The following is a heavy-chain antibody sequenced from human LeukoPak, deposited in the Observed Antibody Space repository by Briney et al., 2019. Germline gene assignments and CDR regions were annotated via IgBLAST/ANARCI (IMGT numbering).Heavy chain of an antibody. V-gene: IGHV3-30*18. CDR1: GFTFSSYG. CDR3: AKDHSPQVVAGTYYYCGMDV. Sequence: GGSLRLSCAASGFTFSSYGMHWDRQAPGKGLEWVAVISYDGSNKYYADSVKGRFTISRDNSQNTLYLQMNSLRAEDTAVYYCAKDHSPQVVAGTYYYCGMDVWGQGTTVTVSS. D-gene: IGHD6-19*01. CDR2: ISYDGSNK. J-gene: IGHJ6*02.